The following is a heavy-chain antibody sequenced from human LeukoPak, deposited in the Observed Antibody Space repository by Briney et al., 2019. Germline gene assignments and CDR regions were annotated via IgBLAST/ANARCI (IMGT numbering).Heavy chain of an antibody. D-gene: IGHD4-17*01. Sequence: PSETLSLTCSVSGDSMEIDYWNWIRQPAGKGLEWIGRIYNSGSTNYSPSLKSRVTMSIDTSKNQFSLKLSSVTAADTAVYYCARGQGTVTTHWGQGTLVTVSS. CDR3: ARGQGTVTTH. CDR2: IYNSGST. CDR1: GDSMEIDY. V-gene: IGHV4-4*07. J-gene: IGHJ4*02.